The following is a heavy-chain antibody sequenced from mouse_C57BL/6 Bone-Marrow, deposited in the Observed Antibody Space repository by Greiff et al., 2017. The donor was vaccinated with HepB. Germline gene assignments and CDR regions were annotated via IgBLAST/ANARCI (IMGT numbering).Heavy chain of an antibody. Sequence: EVQRVESGPGLVKPSQSLSLTCSVTGYSITSGYYWNWIRQFPGNKLEWMGYISYDGSNNYNPSLKNRISITRDTSKNQFFLKLNSVTTEDTATYYCAREGGITTVVASFDYWGQGTTLTVSS. V-gene: IGHV3-6*01. CDR3: AREGGITTVVASFDY. CDR2: ISYDGSN. D-gene: IGHD1-1*01. J-gene: IGHJ2*01. CDR1: GYSITSGYY.